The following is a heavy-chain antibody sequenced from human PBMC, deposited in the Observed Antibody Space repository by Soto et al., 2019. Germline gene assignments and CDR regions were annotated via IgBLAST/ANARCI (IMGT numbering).Heavy chain of an antibody. CDR2: IYYSENT. J-gene: IGHJ4*02. Sequence: PSEILSLTCTVSGGSISSGDYYWSWIRQPPGKGLEWIGNIYYSENTYYNPSLKSRVTISVDTSKNQFSLRLTSVTAADTAVYYCATHPPYGPLDHWGQGTLVTVSS. D-gene: IGHD4-17*01. CDR1: GGSISSGDYY. V-gene: IGHV4-39*01. CDR3: ATHPPYGPLDH.